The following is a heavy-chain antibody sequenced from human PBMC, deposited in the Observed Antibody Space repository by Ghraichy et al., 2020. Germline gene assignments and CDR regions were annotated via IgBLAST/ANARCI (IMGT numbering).Heavy chain of an antibody. D-gene: IGHD3-3*01. J-gene: IGHJ5*02. CDR2: IYYSGST. Sequence: SETLSLTCTVSGGSISSSSYYWGWIRQPPGKGLEWIGSIYYSGSTYYNPSLKSRVTISVDTSKNQFSLKLSSVTAADTAVYYCARARSIFGVVKGWFDPWGQGTLVTVSS. V-gene: IGHV4-39*07. CDR1: GGSISSSSYY. CDR3: ARARSIFGVVKGWFDP.